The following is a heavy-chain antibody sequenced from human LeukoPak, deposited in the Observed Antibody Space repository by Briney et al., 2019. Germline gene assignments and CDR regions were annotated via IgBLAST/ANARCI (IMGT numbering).Heavy chain of an antibody. CDR2: ISSNGGST. D-gene: IGHD4-17*01. Sequence: SGGSLRLSCAASGFTFSSYAMHWVRQAPGKGLEYVSAISSNGGSTYYANSVKGRFTISRDNSKNTLYLQMGSLRAEDMAVYYCATSDYENFGAFDIWGQGTMVTVSS. CDR3: ATSDYENFGAFDI. V-gene: IGHV3-64*01. J-gene: IGHJ3*02. CDR1: GFTFSSYA.